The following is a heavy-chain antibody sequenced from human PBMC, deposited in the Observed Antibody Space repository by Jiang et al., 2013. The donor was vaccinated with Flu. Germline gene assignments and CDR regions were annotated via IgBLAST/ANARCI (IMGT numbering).Heavy chain of an antibody. V-gene: IGHV1-18*01. Sequence: GAEVKKPGASVKVSCKASGYTFTSYAMHWVRQAPGQRLEWMGWISAYNGNTNYAQKLQGRVTMTTDTSTSTAYMELRSLRSDDTAVYYCARDKELWFGELLYGYYYGMDVWGQGTTVTVSS. J-gene: IGHJ6*02. CDR1: GYTFTSYA. CDR2: ISAYNGNT. CDR3: ARDKELWFGELLYGYYYGMDV. D-gene: IGHD3-10*01.